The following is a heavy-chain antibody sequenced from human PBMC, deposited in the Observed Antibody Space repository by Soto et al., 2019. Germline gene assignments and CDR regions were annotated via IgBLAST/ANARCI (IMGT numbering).Heavy chain of an antibody. CDR1: GYTFTGYA. J-gene: IGHJ4*02. D-gene: IGHD6-19*01. V-gene: IGHV1-3*05. CDR2: INAGNGNT. Sequence: QVQLVQSGAEEKKPGASVKVSCKASGYTFTGYAMHWVRQAPGQRPEWMGWINAGNGNTKYSQKFQGRVTITRDTSATTAYMELSSLRSEDTAVYSCARAVAVAADFDYWGKGTLVTVSS. CDR3: ARAVAVAADFDY.